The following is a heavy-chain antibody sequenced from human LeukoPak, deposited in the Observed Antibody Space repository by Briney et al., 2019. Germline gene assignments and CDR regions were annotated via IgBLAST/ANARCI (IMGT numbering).Heavy chain of an antibody. CDR1: GFTVSSNY. Sequence: GGSLRLSCAASGFTVSSNYMSWVRQAPGKGLEWVSVIYSGGSTYYADSVKGRFTISRDNSKNTLYLQMNSLRAEDTAVYYCARVDDGYNSPFDYWGQGTLVTVSS. D-gene: IGHD5-24*01. CDR3: ARVDDGYNSPFDY. J-gene: IGHJ4*02. V-gene: IGHV3-53*01. CDR2: IYSGGST.